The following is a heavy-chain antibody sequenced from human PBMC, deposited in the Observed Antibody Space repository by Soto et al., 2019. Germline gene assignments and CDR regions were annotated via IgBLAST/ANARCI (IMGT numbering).Heavy chain of an antibody. CDR1: GGTFSSYT. D-gene: IGHD3-10*01. Sequence: ASVKVSYKASGGTFSSYTISWVRQAPGQGLEWMGRIIPILGIANYAQKFQGRVTITADKSTSTAYMELSSLRSEDTAVYYCARGGDYYYGSGSYSRYYYYYMDVWGKGTTVTVSS. CDR3: ARGGDYYYGSGSYSRYYYYYMDV. CDR2: IIPILGIA. V-gene: IGHV1-69*02. J-gene: IGHJ6*03.